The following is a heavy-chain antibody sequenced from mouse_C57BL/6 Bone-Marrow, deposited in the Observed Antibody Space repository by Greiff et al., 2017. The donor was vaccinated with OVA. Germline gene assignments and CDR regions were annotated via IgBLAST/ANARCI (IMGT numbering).Heavy chain of an antibody. Sequence: QVQLQQPGTELVKPGASVKLSCKASGYTFTSYWMHWVKQRPGQGLEWIGNINPSNGGTNYNEKFKSKATLTVDKSSSTAYMQLSSLTSEDSAVYYCARWGNYYGSSYCAMDDWGQGTSVTVSS. J-gene: IGHJ4*01. CDR2: INPSNGGT. CDR3: ARWGNYYGSSYCAMDD. CDR1: GYTFTSYW. D-gene: IGHD1-1*01. V-gene: IGHV1-53*01.